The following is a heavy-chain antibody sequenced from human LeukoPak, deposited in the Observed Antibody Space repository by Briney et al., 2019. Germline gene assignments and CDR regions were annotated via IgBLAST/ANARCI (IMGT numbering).Heavy chain of an antibody. Sequence: ASVKVSCKFSGYTLTELSMHWLRQPPAKGLEWMGGFDPEEGETIYAHKLQGRVTMTEDTSTDTAYMELSSLRSEDTAVYYCSTWIQLGNWFDPWGQGTLVTVSS. CDR1: GYTLTELS. J-gene: IGHJ5*02. D-gene: IGHD5-18*01. CDR3: STWIQLGNWFDP. CDR2: FDPEEGET. V-gene: IGHV1-24*01.